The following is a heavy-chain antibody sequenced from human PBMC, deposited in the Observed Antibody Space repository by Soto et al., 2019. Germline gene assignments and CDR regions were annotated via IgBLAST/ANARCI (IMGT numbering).Heavy chain of an antibody. J-gene: IGHJ6*02. CDR2: IIPIFGTA. CDR1: GGTFSSYA. D-gene: IGHD3-3*01. CDR3: ARGMVEWISFGSNYYYYGMDV. Sequence: AASVKVSCKASGGTFSSYAISWVRQAPGQGLEWMGGIIPIFGTANYAQKFQGRVTITADKSTSTAYVELSSLRSEDTAVYYCARGMVEWISFGSNYYYYGMDVWGQGTTVTVSS. V-gene: IGHV1-69*06.